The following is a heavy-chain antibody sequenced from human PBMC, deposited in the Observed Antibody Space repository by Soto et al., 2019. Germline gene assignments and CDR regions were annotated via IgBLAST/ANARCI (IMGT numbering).Heavy chain of an antibody. V-gene: IGHV1-3*01. CDR3: ARGVSWNDWFDP. D-gene: IGHD1-1*01. CDR1: GYTFTSYA. Sequence: ASVKVSCKASGYTFTSYAMHWVRQAPGQRLEWMGWINAGNGNTKYSQKFQGRVTITRDTSASTAYMELRRLRSEDTAVYYCARGVSWNDWFDPWGQGTLVTVSS. J-gene: IGHJ5*02. CDR2: INAGNGNT.